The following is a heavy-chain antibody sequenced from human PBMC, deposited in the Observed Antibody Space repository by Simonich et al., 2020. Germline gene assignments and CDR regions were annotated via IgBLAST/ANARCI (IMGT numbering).Heavy chain of an antibody. CDR3: ARSTTGTTAFDI. D-gene: IGHD1-1*01. J-gene: IGHJ3*02. CDR2: ISASNGNT. Sequence: QVQLVQSGAEVKKPGASVKVSCKDSGYPFTSYGISWVRQAPGQGLEWEGWISASNGNTNYAQKLQGRVTMTTDTSTSTAYMELSSLRSDDTAVYYCARSTTGTTAFDIWGQGTMVTVSS. CDR1: GYPFTSYG. V-gene: IGHV1-18*01.